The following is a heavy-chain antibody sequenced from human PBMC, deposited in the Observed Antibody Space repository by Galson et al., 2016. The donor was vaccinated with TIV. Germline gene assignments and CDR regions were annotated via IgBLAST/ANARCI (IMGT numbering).Heavy chain of an antibody. CDR2: IYWNGVST. D-gene: IGHD3-3*01. V-gene: IGHV3-20*04. CDR3: ARDPTLRFLRGYGMDV. J-gene: IGHJ6*02. CDR1: GFTFDDHG. Sequence: SLRLSCAASGFTFDDHGMSWVRQVPGKGLEWVAGIYWNGVSTGYADSVKGRFTISRDNAKNSLYLQMNGLRAEDTALYYCARDPTLRFLRGYGMDVWGQGTTVIVSS.